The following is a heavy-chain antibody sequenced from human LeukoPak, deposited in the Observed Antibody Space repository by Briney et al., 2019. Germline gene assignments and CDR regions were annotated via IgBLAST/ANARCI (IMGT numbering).Heavy chain of an antibody. J-gene: IGHJ6*03. D-gene: IGHD4-17*01. CDR3: AKAATTGSYYYYMDV. V-gene: IGHV3-30*02. Sequence: PGGSLRLSCAASGFTFSSYGMHWVRQAPGKGLEWVAFIRYDGSNKYYADSVKGRFTISRDNSKNTLYLQMNSLRAEDTAVFYCAKAATTGSYYYYMDVWGKGTTVTISS. CDR2: IRYDGSNK. CDR1: GFTFSSYG.